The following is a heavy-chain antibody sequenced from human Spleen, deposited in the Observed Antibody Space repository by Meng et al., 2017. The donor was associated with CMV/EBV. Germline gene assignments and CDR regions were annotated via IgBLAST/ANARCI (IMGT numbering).Heavy chain of an antibody. V-gene: IGHV4-34*01. Sequence: SETLSLTCAVSGGSLSGYYWNWIRQPPGKGLEWIGDISDGGIANYHPSLKSRVTISVDTSKNQFSLKLSSVTAADTAVYYCARRPLGSRAHLDYWGQGTLVTVSS. CDR3: ARRPLGSRAHLDY. CDR1: GGSLSGYY. D-gene: IGHD1-14*01. J-gene: IGHJ4*02. CDR2: ISDGGIA.